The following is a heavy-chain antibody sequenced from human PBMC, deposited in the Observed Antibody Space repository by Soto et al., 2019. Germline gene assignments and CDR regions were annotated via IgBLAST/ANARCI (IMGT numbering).Heavy chain of an antibody. J-gene: IGHJ4*02. CDR3: ARDVVTTTTGTGFGH. Sequence: GASVKVSCKASGYTFIDYYMHWLRQAPGQGLEWMGWINPKSGGTNYAQKFHGRVTMTRDTSINTVFMELSRLNSDDAAMYFCARDVVTTTTGTGFGHWGQGTLVTVSS. D-gene: IGHD4-17*01. V-gene: IGHV1-2*02. CDR2: INPKSGGT. CDR1: GYTFIDYY.